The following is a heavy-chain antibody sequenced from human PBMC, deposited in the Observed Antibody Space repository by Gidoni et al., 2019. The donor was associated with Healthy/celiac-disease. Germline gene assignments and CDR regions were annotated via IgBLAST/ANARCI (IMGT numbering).Heavy chain of an antibody. Sequence: QLQLQESGPGLVKPSETLSLTCTVSGGSISSSSYYWGWIPQPPGKGLEWIGSIYYSGSTYYNPSLKSRVTISVDTSKNQFSLKLSSVTAADTAVYYCAKSQLLNNYYYGMDVWGQGTTVTVSS. CDR3: AKSQLLNNYYYGMDV. CDR1: GGSISSSSYY. CDR2: IYYSGST. V-gene: IGHV4-39*01. D-gene: IGHD2-2*01. J-gene: IGHJ6*02.